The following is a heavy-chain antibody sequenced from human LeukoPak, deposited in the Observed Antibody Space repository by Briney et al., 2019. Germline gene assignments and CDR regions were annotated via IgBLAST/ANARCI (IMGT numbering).Heavy chain of an antibody. V-gene: IGHV4-31*03. CDR3: ATGGRVGWFDP. CDR2: IYYSGST. J-gene: IGHJ5*02. Sequence: SETLSLTCTVSGGSISSGGYYWSWIRQHPGKGLEWIGYIYYSGSTYYNPSLKSRVTISVDTSKNQFSLKLSSVTAADTAVYYCATGGRVGWFDPWGQGTLVTVSS. CDR1: GGSISSGGYY.